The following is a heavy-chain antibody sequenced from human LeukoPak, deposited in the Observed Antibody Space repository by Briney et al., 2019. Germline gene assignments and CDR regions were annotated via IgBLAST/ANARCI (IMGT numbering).Heavy chain of an antibody. Sequence: GGSLRLSCAASGFTFSSYAISWVRQAPGKGLEWVSGISSSAGNTNYADSVKGRFTISRDNSKNTLYLQMNSLRVEDTAVYYCAKAQLQVTTGIDNWGQGTLVTVSS. CDR1: GFTFSSYA. D-gene: IGHD4-17*01. J-gene: IGHJ4*02. V-gene: IGHV3-23*01. CDR2: ISSSAGNT. CDR3: AKAQLQVTTGIDN.